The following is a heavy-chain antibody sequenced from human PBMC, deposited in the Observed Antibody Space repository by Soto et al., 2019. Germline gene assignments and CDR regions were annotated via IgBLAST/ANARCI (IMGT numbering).Heavy chain of an antibody. V-gene: IGHV1-2*02. CDR3: ARENWHNDY. Sequence: QLQLVQSGAEMKKPGASVKVSCKTSGYTFTDYYMHWVRQAPGQGLEWMGMIYTQSGVTNYPQKFQGRVTMTRDTSVNTVYMELYSLTSDDTAIYYFARENWHNDYWGQGTLSTVSA. CDR1: GYTFTDYY. J-gene: IGHJ4*02. D-gene: IGHD1-1*01. CDR2: IYTQSGVT.